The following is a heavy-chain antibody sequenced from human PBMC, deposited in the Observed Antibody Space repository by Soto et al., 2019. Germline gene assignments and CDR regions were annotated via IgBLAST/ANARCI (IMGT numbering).Heavy chain of an antibody. CDR3: ARRERYYGSPGWFDP. J-gene: IGHJ5*02. D-gene: IGHD3-16*01. V-gene: IGHV4-39*01. Sequence: PSETLSLTCTVSGGSINDFAYYWGWIRQAPGKGLEWIGTVYHNENTYYNPSLKSRITISADTAKNQFPLNLRSVTAADTAIYFCARRERYYGSPGWFDPWGQGTLVPVSS. CDR2: VYHNENT. CDR1: GGSINDFAYY.